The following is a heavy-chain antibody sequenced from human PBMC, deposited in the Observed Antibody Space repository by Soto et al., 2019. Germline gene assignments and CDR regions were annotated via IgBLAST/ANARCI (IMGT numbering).Heavy chain of an antibody. CDR1: GFSFSNAW. CDR3: YTASIGVVSTAV. Sequence: GGSLRLSCAASGFSFSNAWMNWVRQAPGKGLEWIGRIKSKIDGGTTDYAAPVKGRFSISRDDSKTTLYLQMNSLKTEDTAVYPCYTASIGVVSTAVWGQGTLVTVSS. D-gene: IGHD2-2*01. J-gene: IGHJ4*02. V-gene: IGHV3-15*01. CDR2: IKSKIDGGTT.